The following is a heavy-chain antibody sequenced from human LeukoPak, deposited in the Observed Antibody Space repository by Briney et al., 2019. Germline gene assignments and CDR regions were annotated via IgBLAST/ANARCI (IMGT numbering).Heavy chain of an antibody. Sequence: ASVKVSCKASGYTFTGYYMHWVRQAPGQGLEWMGWINPNSGATNYAQKFQGRVTMTRDTSISTAYMELSRLRSDDTAVYYCARARQLVPGGDYWGQGTLVTVSS. CDR3: ARARQLVPGGDY. V-gene: IGHV1-2*02. CDR2: INPNSGAT. J-gene: IGHJ4*02. D-gene: IGHD6-6*01. CDR1: GYTFTGYY.